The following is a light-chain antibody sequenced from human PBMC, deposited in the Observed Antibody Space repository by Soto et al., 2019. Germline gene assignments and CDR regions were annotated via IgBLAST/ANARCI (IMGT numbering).Light chain of an antibody. V-gene: IGLV1-47*01. CDR2: KDN. Sequence: QSVLTQPPSASVTPGQWVTISCSGTSSNIGSNYVYWYQQLPGTAPKLLIYKDNQRPSGVPDRFSGSKSGTSASLAISGLRSEDEADYYWAAWDDSLTVVFGGGTKVTVL. CDR3: AAWDDSLTVV. J-gene: IGLJ2*01. CDR1: SSNIGSNY.